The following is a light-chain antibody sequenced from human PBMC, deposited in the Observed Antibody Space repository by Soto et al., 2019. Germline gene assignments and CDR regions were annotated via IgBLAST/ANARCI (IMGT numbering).Light chain of an antibody. CDR1: QSISSW. CDR2: KAS. V-gene: IGKV1-5*03. CDR3: QQYNSYRT. Sequence: DIQMTQSPPTLSASVGDRVTITCRASQSISSWLAWHQQKPGKAPKLLISKASSLESGVPSRFSASGSGTEFTLTIRSLQPDDFATYYCQQYNSYRTFGQGTKVDIK. J-gene: IGKJ1*01.